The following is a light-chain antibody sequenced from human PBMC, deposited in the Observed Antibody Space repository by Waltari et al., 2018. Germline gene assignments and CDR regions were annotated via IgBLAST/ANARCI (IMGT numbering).Light chain of an antibody. V-gene: IGLV3-21*02. Sequence: SYLLTQPPSVSVAPGQTARITCGGNNIGSKSVHWYQQKPGRAPVLVVHDDNDRPSGIPERFSGSNSGNTATLTISRVEAGDEADYYCQVWDSSNDHWVFGGGTKLTVL. CDR3: QVWDSSNDHWV. CDR1: NIGSKS. CDR2: DDN. J-gene: IGLJ3*02.